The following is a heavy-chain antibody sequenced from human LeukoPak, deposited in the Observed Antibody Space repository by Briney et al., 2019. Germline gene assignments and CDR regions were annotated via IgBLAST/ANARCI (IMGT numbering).Heavy chain of an antibody. D-gene: IGHD2-8*01. Sequence: SETLSLTCSVSGDSISSFYWNWIRQSPGKGLEWIGNIHYSGTSNYNPSLKSRVTISIDTSRQQFFLKLSSVTAADTAVYYCVLAPNSNWFDFWGQGTRVTVSS. CDR1: GDSISSFY. CDR3: VLAPNSNWFDF. CDR2: IHYSGTS. J-gene: IGHJ5*01. V-gene: IGHV4-59*08.